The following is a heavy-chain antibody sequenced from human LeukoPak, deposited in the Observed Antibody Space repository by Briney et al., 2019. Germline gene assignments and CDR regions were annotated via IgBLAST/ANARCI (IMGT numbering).Heavy chain of an antibody. CDR1: GFTLDEYA. J-gene: IGHJ4*02. CDR3: AKDISNWNSRHFDY. V-gene: IGHV3-43*02. CDR2: ISGNGGKT. Sequence: GGSLRLSCAASGFTLDEYAMHWVRQVPGKGLEGASLISGNGGKTYYADSVKGRFTISRDNSKNSLYLQMNSLRTEDTALYYCAKDISNWNSRHFDYWGQGTLVTVSS. D-gene: IGHD1-7*01.